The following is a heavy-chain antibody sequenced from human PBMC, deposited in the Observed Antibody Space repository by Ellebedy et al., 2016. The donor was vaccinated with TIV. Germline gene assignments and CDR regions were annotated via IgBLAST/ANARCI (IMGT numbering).Heavy chain of an antibody. J-gene: IGHJ4*02. D-gene: IGHD3-10*01. Sequence: GESLKISCAASGFTFSSHGMAWVRQAPGKGLEWLSGITGGGDTTYYADSVKGRFTISRDNAKNSLYLQMNSLRAEDTAVYYCARDYYGSGSYSSDWGQGTLVTVSS. CDR1: GFTFSSHG. V-gene: IGHV3-23*01. CDR2: ITGGGDTT. CDR3: ARDYYGSGSYSSD.